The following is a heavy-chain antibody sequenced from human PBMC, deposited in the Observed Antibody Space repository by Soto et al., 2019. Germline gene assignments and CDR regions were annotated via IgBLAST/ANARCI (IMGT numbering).Heavy chain of an antibody. CDR2: ITSSSSYT. J-gene: IGHJ4*02. CDR3: ARDHHRYSGYDYVDY. CDR1: GCTFSDYY. Sequence: GGPLRLSCAASGCTFSDYYMSWIRQAPGKGLEWVSYITSSSSYTNYADSVKGRFTISRDNAKNSLYLQMNSLRAEDTAVYYCARDHHRYSGYDYVDYWGQGTLVTVSS. D-gene: IGHD5-12*01. V-gene: IGHV3-11*05.